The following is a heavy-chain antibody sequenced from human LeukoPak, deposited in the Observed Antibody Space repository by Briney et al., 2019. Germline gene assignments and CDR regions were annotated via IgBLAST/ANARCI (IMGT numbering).Heavy chain of an antibody. CDR2: ISYSGST. V-gene: IGHV4-59*11. Sequence: PSETLSLTCTVSGGSFSSHYWTWIRQPPGKGLEWIGYISYSGSTNYNPSLKSRVTISVDTSKTEFSLKLSSVTAADTAVYYCARGEYYYDSSGYSPFDYWGQGTLVTVSS. D-gene: IGHD3-22*01. CDR3: ARGEYYYDSSGYSPFDY. CDR1: GGSFSSHY. J-gene: IGHJ4*02.